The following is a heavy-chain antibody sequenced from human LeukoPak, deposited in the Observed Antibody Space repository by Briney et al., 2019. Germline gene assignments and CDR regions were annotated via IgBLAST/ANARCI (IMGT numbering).Heavy chain of an antibody. D-gene: IGHD3-3*01. V-gene: IGHV4-39*07. CDR1: GGSISTNGYY. CDR3: ARGRSYDFWSGYYQSYPAKLNWFDP. CDR2: ISYSGRT. J-gene: IGHJ5*02. Sequence: PSETLSLTCSVSGGSISTNGYYWGWVRQPPGRGLQWIASISYSGRTSYNPSLKSRVTISLDTSKNQFSLKLSSVTAADTAVYYCARGRSYDFWSGYYQSYPAKLNWFDPWGQGTLVTVSS.